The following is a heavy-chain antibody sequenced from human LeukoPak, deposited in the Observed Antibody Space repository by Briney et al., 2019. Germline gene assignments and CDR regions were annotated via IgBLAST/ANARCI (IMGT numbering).Heavy chain of an antibody. D-gene: IGHD5-18*01. CDR1: GGTFSSYA. CDR3: ASASGYSYGPQGSYYFDY. CDR2: IIPIFGTA. V-gene: IGHV1-69*05. Sequence: GASVKVSCKASGGTFSSYAISWVRQAPGQGLEWMGRIIPIFGTANYAQKFQGRVTITTDESTSTAYVELSSLRSEDTAVYYCASASGYSYGPQGSYYFDYWGQGTLVTVSS. J-gene: IGHJ4*02.